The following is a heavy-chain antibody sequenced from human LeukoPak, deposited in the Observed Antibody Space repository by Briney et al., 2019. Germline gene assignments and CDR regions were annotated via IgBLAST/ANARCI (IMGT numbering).Heavy chain of an antibody. Sequence: GESLKISCKGSGYSFTSYWIGWVRQMPGKGLEWMGIIYPGDSDTRYSTSFQGQVTISADKSINTAYLQWSSLKASDTAMYYCARLDDSSGYYPINFDYWGQGTLVTVSS. J-gene: IGHJ4*02. CDR1: GYSFTSYW. D-gene: IGHD3-22*01. CDR3: ARLDDSSGYYPINFDY. CDR2: IYPGDSDT. V-gene: IGHV5-51*01.